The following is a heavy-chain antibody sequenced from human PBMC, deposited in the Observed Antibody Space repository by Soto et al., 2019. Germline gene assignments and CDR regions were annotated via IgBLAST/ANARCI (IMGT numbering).Heavy chain of an antibody. CDR2: IHGGNGNT. V-gene: IGHV1-3*01. Sequence: QVQLVQSGAEVKKPGASVMVSCKASGYTFTGYAIHWVRQAPGQRLEWMGWIHGGNGNTKYSQNLQGRFTITRDTSATTAYMELSSLGSEDTAVYYCAREDTRQVGHHIDYWGQGTLVTVSS. D-gene: IGHD6-25*01. CDR1: GYTFTGYA. J-gene: IGHJ4*02. CDR3: AREDTRQVGHHIDY.